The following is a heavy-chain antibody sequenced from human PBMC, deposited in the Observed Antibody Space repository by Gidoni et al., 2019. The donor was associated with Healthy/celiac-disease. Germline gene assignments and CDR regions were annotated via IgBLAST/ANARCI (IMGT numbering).Heavy chain of an antibody. CDR2: IIPNFGTA. Sequence: QVQLVQSGAEVKKPGSSVKGCCKASGGTFSSYAISWVRQAPGQGLEWMGGIIPNFGTANYAHKFQGRVTITADKSTSTAYMELSSLRSEDTAVYYCARARITMVRGAPSDAFDIWGQGTMVTVSS. CDR3: ARARITMVRGAPSDAFDI. V-gene: IGHV1-69*06. D-gene: IGHD3-10*01. CDR1: GGTFSSYA. J-gene: IGHJ3*02.